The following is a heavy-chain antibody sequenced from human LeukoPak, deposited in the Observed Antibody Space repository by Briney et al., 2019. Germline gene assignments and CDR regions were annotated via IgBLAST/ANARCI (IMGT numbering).Heavy chain of an antibody. CDR2: ISSNGGST. CDR1: GFTFSSYA. CDR3: ARDVKAAAARGYYYYYYMDV. V-gene: IGHV3-64*01. J-gene: IGHJ6*03. Sequence: GGSLRLSCAVSGFTFSSYAMHWVRQAPGKGLEYVSAISSNGGSTYYANSVKGRFTISRDNSKNTLYLQMGSLRAEDMAVYYCARDVKAAAARGYYYYYYMDVWGKGTTVTVSS. D-gene: IGHD6-13*01.